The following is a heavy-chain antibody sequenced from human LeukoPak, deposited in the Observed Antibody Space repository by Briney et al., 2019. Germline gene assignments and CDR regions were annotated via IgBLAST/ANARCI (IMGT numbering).Heavy chain of an antibody. J-gene: IGHJ5*02. V-gene: IGHV4-34*01. CDR2: INHSGST. CDR1: GGSFSGYY. D-gene: IGHD6-6*01. CDR3: ARHSPLARPLRYWFGP. Sequence: SETLSLTCAVYGGSFSGYYWSWIRQLPGKGLEWIGEINHSGSTNYNPSLKSRVTISVDTSKNQFSLKLSSVTAADTAVYYCARHSPLARPLRYWFGPWGQGTLVTVSS.